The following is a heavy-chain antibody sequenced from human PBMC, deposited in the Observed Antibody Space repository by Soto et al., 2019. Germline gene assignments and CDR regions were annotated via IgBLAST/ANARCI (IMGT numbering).Heavy chain of an antibody. V-gene: IGHV4-59*08. CDR3: ARHVPGYCSGGSCYHNWFDP. D-gene: IGHD2-15*01. CDR2: IYYSGST. J-gene: IGHJ5*02. Sequence: PSETLSLTCTVSGGSISSYYWSWIRQPPGKGLEWIGYIYYSGSTNYNPSLKSRVTISVDTSKNQFSLKLSSVTAADTAVYYCARHVPGYCSGGSCYHNWFDPWGQGTLVTVSS. CDR1: GGSISSYY.